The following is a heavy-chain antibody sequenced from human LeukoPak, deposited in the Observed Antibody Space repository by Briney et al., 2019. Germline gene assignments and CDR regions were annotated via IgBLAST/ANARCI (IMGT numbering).Heavy chain of an antibody. J-gene: IGHJ4*02. CDR1: GFIFSHYG. CDR2: IQNDASTE. D-gene: IGHD2-21*01. Sequence: GRSLRLSCAASGFIFSHYGMHWVRQAPGKGLEWVAVIQNDASTENFADSVKGRFTISRDNSKNTVFLQMNSLRVEDTAVYYCARELSQIVWGGLDYGGQGTLVTVSS. V-gene: IGHV3-33*05. CDR3: ARELSQIVWGGLDY.